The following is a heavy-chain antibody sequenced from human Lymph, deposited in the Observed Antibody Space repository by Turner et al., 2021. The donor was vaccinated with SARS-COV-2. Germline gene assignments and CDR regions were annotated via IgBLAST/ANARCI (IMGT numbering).Heavy chain of an antibody. D-gene: IGHD2-21*02. V-gene: IGHV4-59*01. Sequence: QVQLQESGPRLVKPLETLSLTCTVSGGSMNNNYYSWIRQPPGKRLEWIVFFFYRGSTNYNPSLKSRVTISVDTSENQFSLKLNSVTAADTAIYYCARQTVNNWVDPWGQGTLVTVSS. CDR2: FFYRGST. J-gene: IGHJ5*02. CDR1: GGSMNNNY. CDR3: ARQTVNNWVDP.